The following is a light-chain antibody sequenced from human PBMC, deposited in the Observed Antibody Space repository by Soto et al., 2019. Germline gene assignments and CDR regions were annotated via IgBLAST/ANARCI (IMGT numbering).Light chain of an antibody. CDR2: KAS. Sequence: DIQMTQSPSTLSASVGDRVTITCRASQSIGNWLAWYQHKPGKAPNLLIYKASSLESGVPSRFSGSGSGTEFTLTISSLQPADFATYYCQQLNGYSVAFGQGTKVEVK. V-gene: IGKV1-5*03. CDR1: QSIGNW. CDR3: QQLNGYSVA. J-gene: IGKJ1*01.